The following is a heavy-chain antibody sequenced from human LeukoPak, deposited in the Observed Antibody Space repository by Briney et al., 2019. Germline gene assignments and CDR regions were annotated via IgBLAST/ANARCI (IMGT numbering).Heavy chain of an antibody. CDR2: LNPNSGNT. J-gene: IGHJ4*02. CDR1: VYTFTSYD. V-gene: IGHV1-8*03. Sequence: GASVRVSCKASVYTFTSYDINWVRQATGQGLEWMGWLNPNSGNTDYAQNFQGRVTITRNTSIITAYMELSSLRPEDTAVYYCARGVKVDYGDFLDYWGQGTLVTVSS. D-gene: IGHD4-17*01. CDR3: ARGVKVDYGDFLDY.